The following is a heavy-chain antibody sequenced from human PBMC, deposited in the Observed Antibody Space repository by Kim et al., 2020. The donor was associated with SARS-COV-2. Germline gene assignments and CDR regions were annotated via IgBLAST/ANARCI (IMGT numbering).Heavy chain of an antibody. Sequence: SQTLSLTCAISGDSVSSNSAAWNWIRQSPSRGLEWLGRTYYRSKWYNDYAVSVKSRITINPDTSKNQFSLQLNSVTPEDTAVYYCARDQGIAVAEVYYYYYYGMDVWGQGTTVTVSS. V-gene: IGHV6-1*01. D-gene: IGHD6-19*01. CDR3: ARDQGIAVAEVYYYYYYGMDV. CDR1: GDSVSSNSAA. CDR2: TYYRSKWYN. J-gene: IGHJ6*02.